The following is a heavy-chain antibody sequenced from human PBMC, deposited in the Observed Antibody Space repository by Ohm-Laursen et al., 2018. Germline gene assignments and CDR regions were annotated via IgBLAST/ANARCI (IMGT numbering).Heavy chain of an antibody. CDR2: MNPNSGNT. Sequence: ASVKVSCKASGYTFTSYDINWVRQATGQGLEWMGWMNPNSGNTGYAQKFQGRVTMTRNTSISTTYMELSSLRSEDTAVYYCARGPALHYYYYYGMDVWGQGTTVTVSS. V-gene: IGHV1-8*01. CDR1: GYTFTSYD. J-gene: IGHJ6*02. CDR3: ARGPALHYYYYYGMDV.